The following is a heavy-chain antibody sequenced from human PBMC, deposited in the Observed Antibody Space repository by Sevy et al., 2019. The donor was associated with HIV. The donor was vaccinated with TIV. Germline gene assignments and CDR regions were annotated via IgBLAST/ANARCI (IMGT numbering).Heavy chain of an antibody. Sequence: ASVKVSCKASGYTFTGYYMHWVRQAPGQGLEWMGWINPNSGGTNYAQKFQGRVTMTRDTSISTAYMELSRLRSDDTAVYYCARWDCSSTSCPFDYWGQGTLVIVSS. CDR2: INPNSGGT. J-gene: IGHJ4*02. CDR3: ARWDCSSTSCPFDY. D-gene: IGHD2-2*01. CDR1: GYTFTGYY. V-gene: IGHV1-2*02.